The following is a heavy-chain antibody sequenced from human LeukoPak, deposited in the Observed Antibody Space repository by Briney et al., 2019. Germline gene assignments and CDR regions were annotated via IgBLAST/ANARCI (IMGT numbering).Heavy chain of an antibody. CDR3: SGPGGYQPNSLDAFDI. Sequence: SETLSLTCAVYGGSFSGYYWSWIRQPPGKGLEWIGSIYYSGSTYYNPSLKSRVTISVDTSKNQFSLKLSSVTAADTAVYYCSGPGGYQPNSLDAFDIWGQGTMVTVSS. D-gene: IGHD2-2*01. CDR2: IYYSGST. V-gene: IGHV4-34*01. CDR1: GGSFSGYY. J-gene: IGHJ3*02.